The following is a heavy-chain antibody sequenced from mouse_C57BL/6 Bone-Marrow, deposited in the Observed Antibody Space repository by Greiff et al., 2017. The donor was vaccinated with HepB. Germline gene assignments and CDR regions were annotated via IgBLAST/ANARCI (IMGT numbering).Heavy chain of an antibody. J-gene: IGHJ3*01. CDR3: ARWGTTGGFAY. CDR2: IHPNSGST. CDR1: GYTFTSYW. V-gene: IGHV1-64*01. D-gene: IGHD1-1*01. Sequence: QVQLQQPGAELVKPGASVKLSCKASGYTFTSYWMHWVKQRPGQGLEWIGMIHPNSGSTNYNEKFKSKATLTVDKSSSTAYMQLSSLTSEDSAVYYCARWGTTGGFAYWGQGTRVTVSA.